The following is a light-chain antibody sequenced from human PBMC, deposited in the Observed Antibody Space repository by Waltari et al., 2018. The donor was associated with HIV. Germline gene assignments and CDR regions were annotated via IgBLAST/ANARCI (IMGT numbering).Light chain of an antibody. CDR3: GTGDSGLSAVV. Sequence: QSVLTQPPSVSAAPGQRVTISCSGSSSNIGSTDVSWYQQLPGTAPKIVIFDNYKRPSGIPDRFFGSKSGTLATLGITGLQTGDEADYYCGTGDSGLSAVVFGGGTKLTVL. CDR1: SSNIGSTD. J-gene: IGLJ3*02. V-gene: IGLV1-51*01. CDR2: DNY.